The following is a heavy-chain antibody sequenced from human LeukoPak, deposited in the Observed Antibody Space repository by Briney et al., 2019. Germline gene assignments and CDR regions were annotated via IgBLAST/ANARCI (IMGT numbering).Heavy chain of an antibody. J-gene: IGHJ4*02. CDR3: ARGVTDSSGYYFDY. CDR2: IYYSGST. D-gene: IGHD3-22*01. CDR1: GGSISSGGYY. Sequence: SQTLSLTCTVSGGSISSGGYYWSWIRQHPGKGLEWIGYIYYSGSTNYNPSLKSRVTISVDTSKNQFSLKLSSVTAADTAVYYCARGVTDSSGYYFDYWGQGTLVTVSS. V-gene: IGHV4-31*03.